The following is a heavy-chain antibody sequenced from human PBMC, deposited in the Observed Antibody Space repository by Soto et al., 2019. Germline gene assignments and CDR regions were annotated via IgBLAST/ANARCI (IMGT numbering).Heavy chain of an antibody. J-gene: IGHJ4*02. CDR3: AKDKAEVVAMYYFDY. V-gene: IGHV3-23*01. CDR1: GFTFSSYA. Sequence: GGSLRLSCAASGFTFSSYAMSWVRQAPGKGLEWVSAISGSGGSTYYADSVKGRFTISRDNSKNTLYLQMNSLRAEDTAVYYCAKDKAEVVAMYYFDYWGQGTLVTVSS. CDR2: ISGSGGST. D-gene: IGHD2-15*01.